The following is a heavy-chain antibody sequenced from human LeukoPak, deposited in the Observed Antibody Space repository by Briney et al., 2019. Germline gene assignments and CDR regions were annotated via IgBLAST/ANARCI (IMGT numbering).Heavy chain of an antibody. V-gene: IGHV4-39*07. CDR3: ARDFLQGTRGNTGGSFDF. CDR1: GDTISTSFYY. J-gene: IGHJ4*02. D-gene: IGHD3-16*01. CDR2: IFYSGTT. Sequence: SETLSLTCTVSGDTISTSFYYWDWIRQPPGKGLEWIGGIFYSGTTYYNPSLKSRVTMSVDTSRNQFSLKLTSVTAADTAVYYCARDFLQGTRGNTGGSFDFWGQGTLVTVSS.